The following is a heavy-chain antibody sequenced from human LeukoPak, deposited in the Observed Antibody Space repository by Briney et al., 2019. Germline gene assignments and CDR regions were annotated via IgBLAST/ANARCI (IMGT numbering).Heavy chain of an antibody. D-gene: IGHD3-9*01. Sequence: GGSLRLSCAASGFTFSSYSINWVRQAPGRGLQWVSVIRGSGETTYYADSVKGRFTISRDNSKNTLSLQMNSLRAEDTAVYYCAKGRYYDSGNAFDMWGQGTVVSVSS. J-gene: IGHJ3*02. CDR3: AKGRYYDSGNAFDM. CDR1: GFTFSSYS. V-gene: IGHV3-23*01. CDR2: IRGSGETT.